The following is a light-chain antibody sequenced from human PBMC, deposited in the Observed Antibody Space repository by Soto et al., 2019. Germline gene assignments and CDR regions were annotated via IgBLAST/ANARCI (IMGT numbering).Light chain of an antibody. Sequence: DIQMTQSPSTLSASVGDRVTITCRASQSVSTWLAWYQQKPGKAPQVLISMASTLESGVPSRFSGSGSGTEFTLTISSLQPDDFATYYCQQSNSHSPWTFGQGTKVEIK. CDR3: QQSNSHSPWT. V-gene: IGKV1-5*03. CDR1: QSVSTW. J-gene: IGKJ1*01. CDR2: MAS.